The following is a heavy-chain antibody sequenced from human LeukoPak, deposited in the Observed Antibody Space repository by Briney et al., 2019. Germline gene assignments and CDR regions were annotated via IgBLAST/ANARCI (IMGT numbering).Heavy chain of an antibody. V-gene: IGHV3-23*01. CDR3: AKGLTGQRRIAAAGTYAYFQH. Sequence: PGGSLRLSCAASGFTFSSYAMSWVRQAPGKGLEWVSAISGSGGSTYYADSVKGRFTISRDNSKNTLYLQMNSLRAEDTAVYYCAKGLTGQRRIAAAGTYAYFQHWGQGTLVTVSS. D-gene: IGHD6-13*01. CDR2: ISGSGGST. CDR1: GFTFSSYA. J-gene: IGHJ1*01.